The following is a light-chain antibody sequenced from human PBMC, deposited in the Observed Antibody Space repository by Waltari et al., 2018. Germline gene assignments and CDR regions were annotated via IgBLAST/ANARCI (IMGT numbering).Light chain of an antibody. V-gene: IGKV1-39*01. CDR2: AAA. J-gene: IGKJ1*01. Sequence: DIQMTQSPSSLSASVGDRVTITCRESQSISSYLNWYQQKPGKAPRLLIYAAASLQSGVPSRFSGSGSGTDFTLTISSLQPEDFATYYCQQSYSTPPWTFGQGTKVEIK. CDR1: QSISSY. CDR3: QQSYSTPPWT.